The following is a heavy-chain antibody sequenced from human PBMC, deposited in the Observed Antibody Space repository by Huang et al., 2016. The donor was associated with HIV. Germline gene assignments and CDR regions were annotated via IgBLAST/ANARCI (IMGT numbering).Heavy chain of an antibody. CDR2: IRYDGNNY. Sequence: QVQLVESGGGVVQPGGSLRLSCTASGFTFGSFGMHWVRQAPGKGLEWVAVIRYDGNNYYYADSVRGRFTSSRDNSKDTLYLQMNRLRPDDSAVYYCAKDLTYTFGRHFDYWGRGTLVTVSS. CDR3: AKDLTYTFGRHFDY. D-gene: IGHD3-3*01. J-gene: IGHJ4*02. V-gene: IGHV3-30*02. CDR1: GFTFGSFG.